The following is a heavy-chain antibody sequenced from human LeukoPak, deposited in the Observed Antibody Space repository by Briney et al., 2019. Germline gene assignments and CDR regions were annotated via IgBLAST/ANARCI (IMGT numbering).Heavy chain of an antibody. Sequence: PGGSLRLSCAVSGFTFSTYWMSWVRQALGKGLEWVANMNQDGSEKHYVDSVKGRFTISRDNAKNSLYLYMNSLRADDTAVYYCARVTPTLTNNYWGQGTLVTVSS. CDR2: MNQDGSEK. V-gene: IGHV3-7*01. J-gene: IGHJ4*02. CDR1: GFTFSTYW. CDR3: ARVTPTLTNNY. D-gene: IGHD2-15*01.